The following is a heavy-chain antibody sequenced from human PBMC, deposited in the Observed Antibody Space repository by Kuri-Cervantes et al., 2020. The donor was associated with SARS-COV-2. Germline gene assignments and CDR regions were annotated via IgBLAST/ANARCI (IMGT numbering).Heavy chain of an antibody. CDR3: ARELVVPAATGYYYYGMDV. D-gene: IGHD2-2*01. J-gene: IGHJ6*02. CDR2: IYHSGST. CDR1: GGSISSGGYS. V-gene: IGHV4-30-2*01. Sequence: LSCAVSGGSISSGGYSWSWIRQPPGKGLEWIGYIYHSGSTYYNPSLKSRVTISVDRSKNQFSLKLSSVTAADTAVYYCARELVVPAATGYYYYGMDVWGQGTTVTVSS.